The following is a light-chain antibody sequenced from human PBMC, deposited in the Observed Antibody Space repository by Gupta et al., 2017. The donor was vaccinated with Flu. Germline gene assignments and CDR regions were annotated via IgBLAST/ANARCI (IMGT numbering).Light chain of an antibody. CDR3: QQSRYWPPT. Sequence: EIVLTQSPATLSLSSGESATLSCRASQGVGTSLAWYQQKPGQAPRLLIYDTSDRVTGIPARFSGSGSVTDFTLTISSLEPADFAVYYCQQSRYWPPTFGQGTRLEIK. V-gene: IGKV3-11*01. J-gene: IGKJ5*01. CDR1: QGVGTS. CDR2: DTS.